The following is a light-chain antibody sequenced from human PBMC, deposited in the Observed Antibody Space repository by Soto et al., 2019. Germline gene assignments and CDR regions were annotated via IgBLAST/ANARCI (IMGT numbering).Light chain of an antibody. V-gene: IGKV1-9*01. CDR2: TAS. Sequence: DIQLSQSPSFLSASVGDRVTITCRASQVISNYLAWYQRKPGKAPKLLISTASILQSGAPSRFSGSGSGKEFTLTISSLQPEDFASYCCQHLTSYPITFGQGTRLEIK. CDR3: QHLTSYPIT. J-gene: IGKJ5*01. CDR1: QVISNY.